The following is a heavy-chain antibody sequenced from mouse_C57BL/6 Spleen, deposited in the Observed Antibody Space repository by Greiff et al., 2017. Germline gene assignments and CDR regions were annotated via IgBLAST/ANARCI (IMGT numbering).Heavy chain of an antibody. D-gene: IGHD6-1*01. CDR3: ARSGAAQ. CDR2: INPGSGGT. V-gene: IGHV1-54*01. J-gene: IGHJ3*02. Sequence: LVESGAELVRPGTSVKVSCKASGYAFTNYLIEWVKQRPGPGLEWIGVINPGSGGTTYNEKFKGKATLTADKSSSTAYMQLSSLTSEDSAVYFCARSGAAQWGQGTLVTVSA. CDR1: GYAFTNYL.